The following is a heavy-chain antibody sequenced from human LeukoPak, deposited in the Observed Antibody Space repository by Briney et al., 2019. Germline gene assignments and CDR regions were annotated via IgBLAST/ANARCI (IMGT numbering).Heavy chain of an antibody. Sequence: SETLSLTCTVSSGSISNHYWSWIQQPPGKGLEWIGYISYSGSTNYNPSLKSRVTISVDTSKNQFSLELSSVTAADTAVYYCARVGRENYVRGSYSFDSWGQGTLVTVSS. CDR3: ARVGRENYVRGSYSFDS. CDR1: SGSISNHY. CDR2: ISYSGST. V-gene: IGHV4-59*11. D-gene: IGHD3-16*01. J-gene: IGHJ4*02.